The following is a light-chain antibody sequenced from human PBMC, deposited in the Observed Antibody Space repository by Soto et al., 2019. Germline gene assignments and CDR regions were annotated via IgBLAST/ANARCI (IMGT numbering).Light chain of an antibody. J-gene: IGKJ4*01. Sequence: DIQMTQSPSTLSASVGDSVTLTCRASQTISSWLAWYQQKPGKAPKLLIYKASTLESGVPSRFSGSGSGTEFTLTISSLQPDDFATYYCQQYNSYSLTFGGGTKVEIK. CDR3: QQYNSYSLT. V-gene: IGKV1-5*03. CDR1: QTISSW. CDR2: KAS.